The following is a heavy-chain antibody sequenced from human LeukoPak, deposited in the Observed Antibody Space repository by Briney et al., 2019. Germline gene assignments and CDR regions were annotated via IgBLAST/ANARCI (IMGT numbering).Heavy chain of an antibody. CDR2: INHSGST. V-gene: IGHV4-34*01. Sequence: SETLSLTCAVYGGSFSGYYWGWIRQPPGKGLEWIGEINHSGSTNYNPSLKSRVTISVDTSKNQFSLKLSSVTAADTAVYYCARTYYDFWSGYRPSRFDYWGQGTLVTVSS. CDR3: ARTYYDFWSGYRPSRFDY. J-gene: IGHJ4*02. CDR1: GGSFSGYY. D-gene: IGHD3-3*01.